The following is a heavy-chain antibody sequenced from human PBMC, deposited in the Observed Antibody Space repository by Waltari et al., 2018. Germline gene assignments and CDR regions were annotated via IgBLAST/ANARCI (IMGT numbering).Heavy chain of an antibody. J-gene: IGHJ3*02. V-gene: IGHV4-4*07. Sequence: QVLLQESGPGLVKPSETLSLPCTVSGGSISGYYWNWIRQPPGKGLEWIGRIYTSGSTNSNPPLKSRVTIPINTSNNQFSLKLSAVTAADTAVYYCARDHYCSGGACYPGGSAFDIWGQGTMVTVSS. CDR3: ARDHYCSGGACYPGGSAFDI. CDR1: GGSISGYY. D-gene: IGHD2-15*01. CDR2: IYTSGST.